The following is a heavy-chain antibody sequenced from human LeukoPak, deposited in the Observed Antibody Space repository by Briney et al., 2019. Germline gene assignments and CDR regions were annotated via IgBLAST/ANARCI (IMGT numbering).Heavy chain of an antibody. D-gene: IGHD1-26*01. V-gene: IGHV1-24*01. CDR3: ATDLAVGPKDYYGMDV. CDR1: GYTPTELS. CDR2: FDPEDGET. Sequence: ASVKVSCKVSGYTPTELSMHWVRQAPGKGLEWMGGFDPEDGETIYAQKFQGRVTMTEDTSTDTAYMELSSLRSEDTAVYYCATDLAVGPKDYYGMDVWGQGTTVTVSS. J-gene: IGHJ6*02.